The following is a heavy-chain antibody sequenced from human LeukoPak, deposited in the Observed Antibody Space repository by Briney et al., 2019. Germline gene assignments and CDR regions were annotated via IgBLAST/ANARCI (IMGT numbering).Heavy chain of an antibody. CDR1: GGSISPYY. V-gene: IGHV4-59*12. J-gene: IGHJ4*02. Sequence: SETLSLTCSVSGGSISPYYWSWVRQPPGRGLEWIGYVSYSGSADYNPSLKSRVIISVDKSKNQFSLKLYSVTAADTAVYYCARREGELRYFDWLTPRDWGQGTLVTVSS. CDR2: VSYSGSA. CDR3: ARREGELRYFDWLTPRD. D-gene: IGHD3-9*01.